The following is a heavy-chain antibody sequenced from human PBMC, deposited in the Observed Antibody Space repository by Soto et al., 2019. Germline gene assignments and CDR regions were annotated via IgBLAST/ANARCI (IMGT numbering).Heavy chain of an antibody. V-gene: IGHV3-30*18. CDR3: AKIAWFGELLYSYYSGMDA. D-gene: IGHD3-10*01. CDR1: GFTFSSYG. CDR2: ISYDGSNK. Sequence: PGGSLRLSWAASGFTFSSYGMHWVRQAPGKGLEWVAVISYDGSNKYYADSVKGRFTISRDNSKNTLYLQMNSLRAEDTTVYYCAKIAWFGELLYSYYSGMDAWGQGTTVTVSS. J-gene: IGHJ6*02.